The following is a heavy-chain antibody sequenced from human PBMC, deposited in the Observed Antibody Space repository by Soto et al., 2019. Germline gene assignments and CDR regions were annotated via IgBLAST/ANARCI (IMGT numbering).Heavy chain of an antibody. CDR3: ARGVRYPLEGDFDY. V-gene: IGHV1-8*01. CDR1: GYTFTSYD. CDR2: MNPNSGNT. D-gene: IGHD3-16*01. J-gene: IGHJ4*02. Sequence: QVQLVQSGAEVKKPGASVKVSCKASGYTFTSYDINWVRQATGQGLEWMGWMNPNSGNTGYAQKFQGRVTMTRNTXISTAYRGLSSLRSEATAVYYCARGVRYPLEGDFDYWGQGTLVTVSS.